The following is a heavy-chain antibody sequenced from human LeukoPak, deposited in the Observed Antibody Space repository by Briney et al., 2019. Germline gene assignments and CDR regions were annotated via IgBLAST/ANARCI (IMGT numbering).Heavy chain of an antibody. CDR3: AKLDVISGLDS. CDR2: IGSGGTTI. Sequence: GSLRLPCAASGFTFSSYGMHWVRQAPGKGLEWVSYIGSGGTTIYYADSVKGRFTISRDNAKNSLYLQMNSLRAEDTAVYYCAKLDVISGLDSWGQGTLVTVSS. J-gene: IGHJ4*02. D-gene: IGHD3-16*02. CDR1: GFTFSSYG. V-gene: IGHV3-48*04.